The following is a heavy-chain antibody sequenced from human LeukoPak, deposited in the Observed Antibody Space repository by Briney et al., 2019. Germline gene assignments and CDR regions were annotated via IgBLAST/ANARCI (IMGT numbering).Heavy chain of an antibody. CDR2: VYHQGSA. CDR3: ARVGGGSGSYYPFFDY. J-gene: IGHJ4*02. CDR1: GCSISNGYY. V-gene: IGHV4-38-2*02. D-gene: IGHD3-10*01. Sequence: SETLSLTCTVSGCSISNGYYWGWIRQPPGKGLEWIGSVYHQGSAYYNPSLQSRVTISVDTSKNQFSLKLRSVTAADTAVYYCARVGGGSGSYYPFFDYWGQGTLVTVSS.